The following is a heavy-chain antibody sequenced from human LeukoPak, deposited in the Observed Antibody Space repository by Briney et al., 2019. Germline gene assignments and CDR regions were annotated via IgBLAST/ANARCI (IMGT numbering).Heavy chain of an antibody. CDR2: INHSGST. CDR1: GGSFSGYY. J-gene: IGHJ4*02. Sequence: PSETLSLTCAVYGGSFSGYYWSWIRQPPGKGLEWIGEINHSGSTNYNPSLKSRVTISVDTSKNQFFLKLSSVTAADTAVYYCARGRWLVNPVDYWGQGTLVTVSS. CDR3: ARGRWLVNPVDY. D-gene: IGHD6-19*01. V-gene: IGHV4-34*01.